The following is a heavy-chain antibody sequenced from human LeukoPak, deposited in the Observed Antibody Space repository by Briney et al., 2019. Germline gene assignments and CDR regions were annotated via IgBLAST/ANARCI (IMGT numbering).Heavy chain of an antibody. D-gene: IGHD3-10*01. CDR2: IYTSGST. CDR3: ARPFYYGSGSPTSDY. Sequence: SETLSLTCTVSGGSISSYYWSWIRQPAGKGLEWIGRIYTSGSTNYNPSLKSRVTMSVDKSKNQFSLKLSSVTAADTAVYYCARPFYYGSGSPTSDYWGQGTLVTVSS. V-gene: IGHV4-4*07. J-gene: IGHJ4*02. CDR1: GGSISSYY.